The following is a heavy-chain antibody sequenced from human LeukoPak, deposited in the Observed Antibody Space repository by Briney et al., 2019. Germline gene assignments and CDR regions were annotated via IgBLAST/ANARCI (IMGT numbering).Heavy chain of an antibody. CDR3: ARDGNYCVDP. CDR2: INPSGGT. Sequence: ASVTVSCKASGYTFNNMHWVRQAPGQGLEWMGIINPSGGTSYARKFQGRVAMTRDTSTGTVYMELSSLTSDDTAVYYCARDGNYCVDPWGQGTLVTVSS. D-gene: IGHD2-21*01. V-gene: IGHV1-46*02. CDR1: GYTFNN. J-gene: IGHJ5*02.